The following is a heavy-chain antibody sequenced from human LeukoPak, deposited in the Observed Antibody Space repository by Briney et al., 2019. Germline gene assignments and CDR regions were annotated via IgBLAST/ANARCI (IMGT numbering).Heavy chain of an antibody. D-gene: IGHD6-6*01. Sequence: SETLSLTCTVSGGSISGYFWSWIRQPAGKGLEWIGRIYSSGSNNYNPSLKSRVTMSLDTSKNHLSLNLSSVTAADTAVYYCARDLGPTERWELAARLLYYYMDVWGKGTTVTVSS. CDR1: GGSISGYF. CDR3: ARDLGPTERWELAARLLYYYMDV. CDR2: IYSSGSN. J-gene: IGHJ6*03. V-gene: IGHV4-4*07.